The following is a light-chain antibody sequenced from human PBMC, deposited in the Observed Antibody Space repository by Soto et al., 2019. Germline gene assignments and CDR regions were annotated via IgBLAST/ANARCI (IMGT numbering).Light chain of an antibody. V-gene: IGKV3-20*01. CDR3: QQYGYSST. CDR1: QSVRNRY. Sequence: DIVFMQSPGTLSLSPGYRVTLSCXDSQSVRNRYLAWYQQKPGQAPRLLIYGAYSRATGTPDRFSGSGSGTDFTLTISRLEPEDFAVYYCQQYGYSSTFGQGTKVDIK. CDR2: GAY. J-gene: IGKJ1*01.